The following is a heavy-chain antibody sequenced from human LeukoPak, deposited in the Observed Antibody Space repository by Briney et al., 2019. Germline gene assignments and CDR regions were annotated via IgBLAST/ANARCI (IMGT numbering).Heavy chain of an antibody. CDR1: GFTFSSYA. J-gene: IGHJ4*02. V-gene: IGHV3-23*01. CDR2: ISGSGGST. D-gene: IGHD2-2*01. Sequence: GGSLRLSCAASGFTFSSYAMSWVRQAPGQGLEWVSAISGSGGSTYYADSVKGRFTISRDNSKNTLYLQMNSLRAEDTAVYYCAKGPQLFYQRLGGSDYWGQGTLVTVSS. CDR3: AKGPQLFYQRLGGSDY.